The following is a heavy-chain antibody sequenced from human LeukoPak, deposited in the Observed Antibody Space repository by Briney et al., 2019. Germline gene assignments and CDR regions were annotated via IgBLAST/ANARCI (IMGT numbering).Heavy chain of an antibody. D-gene: IGHD4-17*01. CDR2: ISYIGST. V-gene: IGHV4-59*11. Sequence: SETLSLTCTVSTDSFSSHYWSWIRQPPGKGLEWIGYISYIGSTNYNPSLKSRVTISIDTSKNQFSLKLRSVTAADTAVYYCARDLITVTKGFDIWGQGTMVSVSS. CDR1: TDSFSSHY. J-gene: IGHJ3*02. CDR3: ARDLITVTKGFDI.